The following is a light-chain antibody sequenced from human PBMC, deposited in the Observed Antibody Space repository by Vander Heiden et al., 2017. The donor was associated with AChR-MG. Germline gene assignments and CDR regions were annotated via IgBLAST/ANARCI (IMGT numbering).Light chain of an antibody. J-gene: IGKJ1*01. Sequence: EIVLTQSPGTLSLSPGERATLSCRVSQSVSSSYLAWYQQKPGQAPRLLIYGASSRATGIPDRFSGSGSGTDCTLTISRLEPEEFAVYYCQQYGSSLSWTFGQGTKVEIK. CDR2: GAS. V-gene: IGKV3-20*01. CDR1: QSVSSSY. CDR3: QQYGSSLSWT.